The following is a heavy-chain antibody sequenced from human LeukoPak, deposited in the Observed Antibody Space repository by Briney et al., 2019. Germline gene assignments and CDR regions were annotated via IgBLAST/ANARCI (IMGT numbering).Heavy chain of an antibody. V-gene: IGHV1-69*06. J-gene: IGHJ4*02. D-gene: IGHD3-10*01. CDR1: GGTFSSYA. Sequence: SVKVSCKASGGTFSSYAISWVRQAPGQGLEWMGGIIPIFGTANYAQKFQGRVTITADKSTSTAYMELSSLRSEDTAVYYCARSEEGLLWFGAPNGYWGQGTLVTVSS. CDR2: IIPIFGTA. CDR3: ARSEEGLLWFGAPNGY.